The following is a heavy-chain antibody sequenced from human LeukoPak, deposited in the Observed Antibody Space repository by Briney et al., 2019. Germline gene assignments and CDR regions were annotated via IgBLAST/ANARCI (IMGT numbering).Heavy chain of an antibody. CDR1: GFSFDDYG. CDR2: IRYDGSNN. CDR3: AKEIWPTVTTPGHTPFDY. D-gene: IGHD4-17*01. V-gene: IGHV3-30*02. Sequence: GGSLRLSCAASGFSFDDYGMTWVRQAPGKGLEWVAFIRYDGSNNYYADSVKGRFTISRDNSKNTLCLQMNSLRAEDTAVYYCAKEIWPTVTTPGHTPFDYWGQGTLVTVSS. J-gene: IGHJ4*02.